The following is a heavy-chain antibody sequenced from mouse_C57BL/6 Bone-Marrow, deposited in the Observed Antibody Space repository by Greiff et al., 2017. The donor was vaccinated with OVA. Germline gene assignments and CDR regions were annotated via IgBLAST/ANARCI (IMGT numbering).Heavy chain of an antibody. CDR2: IDPEDGDT. V-gene: IGHV14-2*01. CDR3: AFSNYYFDY. CDR1: GFNIKDYY. D-gene: IGHD2-5*01. J-gene: IGHJ2*01. Sequence: EVQLPESGAELVKPGASVKLSCTASGFNIKDYYMHWVKQRSEQGLEWIGMIDPEDGDTKYDPKFQGQATITADTSSNTAYLQLSSLTSEDTAVYYCAFSNYYFDYWGQGTTLTVSS.